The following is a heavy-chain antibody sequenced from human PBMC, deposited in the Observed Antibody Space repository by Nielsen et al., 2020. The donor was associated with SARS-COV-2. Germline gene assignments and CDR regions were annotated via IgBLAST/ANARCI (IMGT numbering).Heavy chain of an antibody. V-gene: IGHV4-34*01. Sequence: SETLSLTCAVYGGSFSGYYWSWIRQPPGKGLEWIGEINHSGSTNYNPSLKSRVTISVDTSKNQFSLKLSSVTAADTAVYYCARAALDYDYGMDVWGQGTTVTVSS. CDR3: ARAALDYDYGMDV. D-gene: IGHD6-25*01. CDR1: GGSFSGYY. J-gene: IGHJ6*02. CDR2: INHSGST.